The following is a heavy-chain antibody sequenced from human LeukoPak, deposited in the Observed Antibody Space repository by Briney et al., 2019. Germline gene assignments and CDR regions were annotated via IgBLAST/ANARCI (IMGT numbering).Heavy chain of an antibody. J-gene: IGHJ4*02. V-gene: IGHV4-34*01. CDR1: GGSFSGYY. CDR3: ARAPYYCSGSYYRRGYYFDY. CDR2: INHSRST. Sequence: KSSETLSLTCAVYGGSFSGYYWSWIRQPPGKGLEWIGEINHSRSTNYNPSLKSRVTISVDTSKNQFSLKLSSVTAADTAVYYCARAPYYCSGSYYRRGYYFDYWGQGTLVTVSS. D-gene: IGHD3-10*01.